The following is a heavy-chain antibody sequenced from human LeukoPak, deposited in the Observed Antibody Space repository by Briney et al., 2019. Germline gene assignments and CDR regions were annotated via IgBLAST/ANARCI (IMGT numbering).Heavy chain of an antibody. J-gene: IGHJ4*02. V-gene: IGHV1-69*05. CDR3: ARESYIVATITGFDY. CDR1: GGTFSSYA. D-gene: IGHD5-12*01. Sequence: SVKVSCKASGGTFSSYAISWVRQAPGQGLEWMGRIIPIFGTANCAQKFQGRVTITTDESTSTAYMELSSLRSEDTAVYYCARESYIVATITGFDYWGQGTLATVSS. CDR2: IIPIFGTA.